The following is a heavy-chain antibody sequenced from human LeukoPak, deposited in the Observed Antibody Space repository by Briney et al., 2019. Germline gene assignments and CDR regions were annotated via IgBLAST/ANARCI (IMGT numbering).Heavy chain of an antibody. CDR2: VYYSGST. CDR3: ARYSNYWFDP. Sequence: SETLSLTCTVSGGSISSSSYYWSWIRQPPGKGLEWIGYVYYSGSTNYNPSLKSRVTISVDTSKNQFSLKLSSVTAADTAVYYCARYSNYWFDPWGQGTLVTVSS. V-gene: IGHV4-61*05. J-gene: IGHJ5*02. CDR1: GGSISSSSYY. D-gene: IGHD4-11*01.